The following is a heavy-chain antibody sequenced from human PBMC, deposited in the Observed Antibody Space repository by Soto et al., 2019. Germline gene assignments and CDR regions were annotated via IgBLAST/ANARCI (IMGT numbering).Heavy chain of an antibody. Sequence: PSETLSLTCAVYGGSFSGYYWSWIRQPPGKGLEWIGEINHSGSTNYNPSLKSRVTISVDTSKNQFSLKLRSVTAAYSVVYYCARAYSSGYYFRLDPWGQGTLVTVSS. CDR1: GGSFSGYY. V-gene: IGHV4-34*01. CDR3: ARAYSSGYYFRLDP. D-gene: IGHD3-22*01. CDR2: INHSGST. J-gene: IGHJ5*02.